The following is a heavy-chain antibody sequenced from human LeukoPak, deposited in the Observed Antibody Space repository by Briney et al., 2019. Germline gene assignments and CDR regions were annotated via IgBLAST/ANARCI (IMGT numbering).Heavy chain of an antibody. J-gene: IGHJ4*02. CDR2: ISSSSSAI. CDR3: AKDIFGYSSSWSPFDY. V-gene: IGHV3-48*04. Sequence: GGSLRLSYAASGFTFSSYSMNWVRQAPGKGLEWVSYISSSSSAIYYADSVKGRFTISRDNAKNSLYLQMNSLRAEDTALYYCAKDIFGYSSSWSPFDYWGQGTLVTVSS. CDR1: GFTFSSYS. D-gene: IGHD6-13*01.